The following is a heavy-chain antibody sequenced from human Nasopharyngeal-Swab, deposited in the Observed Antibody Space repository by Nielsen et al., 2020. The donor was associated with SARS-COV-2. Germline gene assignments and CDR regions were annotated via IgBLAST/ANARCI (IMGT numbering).Heavy chain of an antibody. Sequence: WIRQPPGKGLEWIGYIYYSGSTYYNPSLKSRVTISADTSKNQFSLKLSSVTAADTAVYYCARGARITIFGVVSQLDVWGQGTTVTRLL. CDR2: IYYSGST. D-gene: IGHD3-3*01. V-gene: IGHV4-31*02. CDR3: ARGARITIFGVVSQLDV. J-gene: IGHJ6*02.